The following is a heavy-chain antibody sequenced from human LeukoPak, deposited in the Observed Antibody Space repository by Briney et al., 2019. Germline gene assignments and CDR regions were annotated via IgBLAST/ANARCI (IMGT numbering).Heavy chain of an antibody. D-gene: IGHD1-26*01. CDR1: GFTFSSYA. CDR3: ARDHAYSGSYRPYGMDV. J-gene: IGHJ6*02. CDR2: ISYDGSNK. Sequence: GGSLRLSCAASGFTFSSYAMHWVRQAPGKGLEWVAVISYDGSNKYYADSVKGRFTISRDNSKNTLYLRMNSLRAEDTAVYYCARDHAYSGSYRPYGMDVWGQGTTVAVSS. V-gene: IGHV3-30-3*01.